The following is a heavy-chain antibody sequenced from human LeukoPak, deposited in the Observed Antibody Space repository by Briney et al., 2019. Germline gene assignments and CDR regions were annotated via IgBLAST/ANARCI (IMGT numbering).Heavy chain of an antibody. Sequence: GGSLRLSCAASGFIFSNSYMEWVRQAPGRGLEWVSRINSDGSSTSYADSVKGRFTISRDNAKNTLYLQMNSLRAEDTAVYYCARDLGSVTTVGPWGQGTLVTVSS. V-gene: IGHV3-74*01. D-gene: IGHD4-11*01. J-gene: IGHJ4*02. CDR2: INSDGSST. CDR1: GFIFSNSY. CDR3: ARDLGSVTTVGP.